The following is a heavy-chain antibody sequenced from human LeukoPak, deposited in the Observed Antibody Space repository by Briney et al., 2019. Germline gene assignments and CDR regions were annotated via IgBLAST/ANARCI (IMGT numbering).Heavy chain of an antibody. J-gene: IGHJ5*02. CDR1: GGSISSGDFY. CDR2: IYYNGNT. V-gene: IGHV4-30-4*01. D-gene: IGHD3-10*01. CDR3: AKAGWRGGGTFRKFDP. Sequence: SQTLSLTCSVSGGSISSGDFYWSWIRQPPGKGLEWVGYIYYNGNTYYNPSLKSRVTISRDTSKNQFSLKLTSVTAADTAVYYCAKAGWRGGGTFRKFDPWGQGTLVAVSS.